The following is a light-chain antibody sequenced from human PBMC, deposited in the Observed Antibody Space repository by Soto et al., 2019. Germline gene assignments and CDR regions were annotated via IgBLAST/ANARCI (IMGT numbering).Light chain of an antibody. V-gene: IGLV2-11*01. J-gene: IGLJ1*01. CDR3: CSHAGSYTYV. CDR2: DVT. CDR1: SSDVGGYNY. Sequence: QSALTQPRSVSGSPGQSLTISCTGTSSDVGGYNYVSWYQQHPGKVPKLMIYDVTKRPSGVPDRFSGSKSGNTASLTISGLQSADEADYYCCSHAGSYTYVFGTWTKVTVL.